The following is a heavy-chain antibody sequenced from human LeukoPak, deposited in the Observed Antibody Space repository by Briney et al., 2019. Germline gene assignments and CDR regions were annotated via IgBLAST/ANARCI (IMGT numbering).Heavy chain of an antibody. J-gene: IGHJ4*02. CDR1: GGSISSGSYY. Sequence: SQTLSLTCTVSGGSISSGSYYWSWIRQPAGKGLEWIGRIYTSGSTNYNPSLKSRVTISVDTSKNQFSLKLSSVTAADTAVYYCAREPNTPLPGALDYWGQGTLVTVSS. CDR3: AREPNTPLPGALDY. D-gene: IGHD2-15*01. V-gene: IGHV4-61*02. CDR2: IYTSGST.